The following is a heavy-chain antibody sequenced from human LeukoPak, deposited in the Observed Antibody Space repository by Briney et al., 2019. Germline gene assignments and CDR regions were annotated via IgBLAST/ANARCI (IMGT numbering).Heavy chain of an antibody. CDR2: IYYSGST. J-gene: IGHJ4*02. CDR1: GGSISSGDYY. V-gene: IGHV4-30-4*01. D-gene: IGHD1-7*01. Sequence: PSETLSLTCTVSGGSISSGDYYWSWIRQPPGKGLEWIGYIYYSGSTNYNPSLKSRLTISVDTSKNQFSLKLSSVTAADTAVYYCARAATGTINYWGQGTLVTVSS. CDR3: ARAATGTINY.